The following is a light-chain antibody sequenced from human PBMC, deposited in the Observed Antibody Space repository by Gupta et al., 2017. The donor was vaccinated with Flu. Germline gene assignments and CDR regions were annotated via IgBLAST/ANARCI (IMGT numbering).Light chain of an antibody. V-gene: IGLV1-47*01. CDR1: RSNIGSNL. J-gene: IGLJ3*02. CDR3: ATGDDSRSRRV. Sequence: RVTTTSSGSRSNIGSNLVYWYQQHPGTAPKLLIDKDTQRPSGVPDRFSGSKSGTTASLAISGLRAEDEARYYCATGDDSRSRRVFGGGTKLTV. CDR2: KDT.